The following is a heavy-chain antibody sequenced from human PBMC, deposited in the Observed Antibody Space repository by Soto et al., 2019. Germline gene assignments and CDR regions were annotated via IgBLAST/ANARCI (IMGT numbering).Heavy chain of an antibody. J-gene: IGHJ4*02. CDR3: ARVGSYYDSSGQTNFDY. V-gene: IGHV4-31*03. D-gene: IGHD3-22*01. CDR2: IYYSGST. CDR1: GGSISSGGYY. Sequence: SETLSLTCTVSGGSISSGGYYWSWIRQHPGKGLEWIGYIYYSGSTYYNPSLKSRVTISVDTSKNQFSLKLSSVTAADTAVYYCARVGSYYDSSGQTNFDYWGQGTLVTVSS.